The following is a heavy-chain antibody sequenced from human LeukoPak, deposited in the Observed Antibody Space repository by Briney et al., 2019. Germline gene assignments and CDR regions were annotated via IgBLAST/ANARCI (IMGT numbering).Heavy chain of an antibody. D-gene: IGHD3-10*01. J-gene: IGHJ4*02. CDR3: ASLIWFGELNDY. V-gene: IGHV3-7*01. CDR2: IKQDGSEK. CDR1: GFTCSSYW. Sequence: TGGSLRLSCAASGFTCSSYWMSWVRQAPGKGLEWVANIKQDGSEKYYVDSVKGRFTISRDNAKNSLYLQMNSLRAEDTAVYYCASLIWFGELNDYWGQGTLVTVSS.